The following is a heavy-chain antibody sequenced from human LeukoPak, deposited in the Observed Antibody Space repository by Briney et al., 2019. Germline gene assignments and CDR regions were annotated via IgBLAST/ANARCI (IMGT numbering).Heavy chain of an antibody. CDR1: GFSFSSYG. J-gene: IGHJ4*02. CDR2: ISSSGSYI. V-gene: IGHV3-21*01. Sequence: GGSLRLSCAASGFSFSSYGMNWVRQAPGKGLEWVSSISSSGSYIYYTDSVKGRFTISRDNAKKSLYLQMDSLRAEDTAVYYCARDIGTGDSSSWYDDYWGQGTLVTVSS. D-gene: IGHD6-13*01. CDR3: ARDIGTGDSSSWYDDY.